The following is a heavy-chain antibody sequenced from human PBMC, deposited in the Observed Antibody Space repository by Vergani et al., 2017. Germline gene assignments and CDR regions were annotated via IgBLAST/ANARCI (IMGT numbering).Heavy chain of an antibody. CDR3: AKELPSGTYGGDWLAP. Sequence: QVQLVESGGGVVQPGKSLRLSCAASGFSFSSYGMRWVRQAPGKGLEWVAVISYDGSNKYYADSVKGRFTISRDTSKNTLYLQMNSLRAEDTAVYYCAKELPSGTYGGDWLAPWGQGTLVTVSS. D-gene: IGHD4-23*01. V-gene: IGHV3-30*18. CDR2: ISYDGSNK. J-gene: IGHJ5*02. CDR1: GFSFSSYG.